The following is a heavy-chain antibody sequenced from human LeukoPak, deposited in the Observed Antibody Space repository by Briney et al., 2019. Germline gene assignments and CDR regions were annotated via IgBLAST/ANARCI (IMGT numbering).Heavy chain of an antibody. D-gene: IGHD6-19*01. Sequence: ASVKVSCKASGYTFTGYYMHWVRQAPGQGLEWMGWINPNSGGTNYAQKFQGRVTMTRDTSISTAYMELSSLRSEDTAVYYCATAGSGWYPFDYWGQGTLVTVSS. CDR2: INPNSGGT. CDR1: GYTFTGYY. J-gene: IGHJ4*02. V-gene: IGHV1-2*02. CDR3: ATAGSGWYPFDY.